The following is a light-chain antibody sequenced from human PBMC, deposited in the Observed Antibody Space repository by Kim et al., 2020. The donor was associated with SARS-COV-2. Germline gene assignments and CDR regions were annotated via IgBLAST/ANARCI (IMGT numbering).Light chain of an antibody. V-gene: IGKV4-1*01. CDR2: WAS. J-gene: IGKJ1*01. CDR3: HQYCKTPHT. Sequence: DIVMTQSPDSLAVSLGERATINCKSSQSSSNNKNCFAWYQQRPGQPPKLLIYWASTRESGVPDRFSGSGSGTDFTLTISSLQAEDVAVYYCHQYCKTPHTFGQGTKVDIK. CDR1: QSSSNNKNC.